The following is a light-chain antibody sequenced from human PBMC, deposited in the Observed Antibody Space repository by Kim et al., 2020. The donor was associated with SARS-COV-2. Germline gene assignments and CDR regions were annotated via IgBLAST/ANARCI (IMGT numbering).Light chain of an antibody. J-gene: IGKJ1*01. CDR2: GAS. CDR3: QQYGTSPQT. Sequence: SPGERATLSCRASQSVSRSYLAWYQQKAGQTPRLLIYGASSRATGIPDRFSGSGSGTDFTLTISRLEPEDFAVYYCQQYGTSPQTFGQGTKVDIK. V-gene: IGKV3-20*01. CDR1: QSVSRSY.